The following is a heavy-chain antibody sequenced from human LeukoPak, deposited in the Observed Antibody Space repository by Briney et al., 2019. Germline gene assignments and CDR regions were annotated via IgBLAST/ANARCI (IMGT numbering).Heavy chain of an antibody. CDR1: GFKVSSSY. Sequence: GGSLRLSRAASGFKVSSSYMSWVRQAPGQGLEWVSIISSAGTTYYADSVKGRFTISRDNSKNTVYLQVNSLRDEDTAVYYCARDLEAANTYYFDYWGQGTMVTVSS. CDR2: ISSAGTT. D-gene: IGHD6-13*01. V-gene: IGHV3-66*01. CDR3: ARDLEAANTYYFDY. J-gene: IGHJ4*02.